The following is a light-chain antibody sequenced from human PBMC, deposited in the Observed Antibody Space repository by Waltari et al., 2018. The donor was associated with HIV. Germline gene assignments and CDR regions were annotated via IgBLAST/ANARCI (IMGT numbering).Light chain of an antibody. V-gene: IGLV1-47*01. Sequence: QSVLTQPPSASGTPGQRVTISCSGSSSNIGRNYVHWYQQLPGTTPKLLIYRNTARPSGVPYRVSGFKSVTAASLAISGLRSEHEADYYCAAGDDSLRGVVFCGGTKLTLL. CDR1: SSNIGRNY. CDR2: RNT. CDR3: AAGDDSLRGVV. J-gene: IGLJ2*01.